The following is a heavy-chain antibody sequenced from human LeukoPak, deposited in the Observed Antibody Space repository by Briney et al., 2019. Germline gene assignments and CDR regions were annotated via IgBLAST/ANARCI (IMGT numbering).Heavy chain of an antibody. Sequence: GGSLRLSCAASGLAFSTSWMTWVRQAPGKGLEWLANINPDGTEKYYLDSVEGRLTVSRDNAKNSLYLQMNSLRADDTAVYSCAIIYGRYAFDIWGQGTMVTVSS. CDR3: AIIYGRYAFDI. V-gene: IGHV3-7*01. CDR2: INPDGTEK. CDR1: GLAFSTSW. D-gene: IGHD3-10*01. J-gene: IGHJ3*02.